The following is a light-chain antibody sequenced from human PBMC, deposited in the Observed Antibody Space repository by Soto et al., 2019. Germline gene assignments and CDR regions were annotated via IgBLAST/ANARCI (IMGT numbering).Light chain of an antibody. CDR1: SSNTGSNY. J-gene: IGLJ2*01. CDR3: AAWDDSLHVV. Sequence: QSVLTQPPSASGTPGQRVTISCSGSSSNTGSNYVYWYQQLPGTAPKLLIYRNNQRPSGVPDRFPGSKSGTSASLAISGLRSEDEADYYCAAWDDSLHVVFGGGTKVTVL. V-gene: IGLV1-47*01. CDR2: RNN.